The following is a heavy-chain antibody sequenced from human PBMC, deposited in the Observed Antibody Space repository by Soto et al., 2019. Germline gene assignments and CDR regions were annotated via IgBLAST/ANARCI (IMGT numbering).Heavy chain of an antibody. CDR3: AREIIPLTTDWYFDL. CDR1: GGSISGGVYY. J-gene: IGHJ2*01. V-gene: IGHV4-30-4*01. D-gene: IGHD4-17*01. CDR2: IFDSGST. Sequence: QVQLQESGPGLVKPSQTLSLTCTVSGGSISGGVYYWSWIRQPPGKGLEWIGYIFDSGSTYYNPSLKSRVAISVDTSKNQFSLRLRSVTAADRAVYYCAREIIPLTTDWYFDLWGRGTLVTVSS.